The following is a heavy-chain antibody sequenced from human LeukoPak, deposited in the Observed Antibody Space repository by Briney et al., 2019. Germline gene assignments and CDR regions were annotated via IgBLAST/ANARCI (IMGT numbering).Heavy chain of an antibody. V-gene: IGHV3-23*01. Sequence: GGSLRLPCAASGFTFSSYAMSWVRQAPGKGLEWVSAISGSGGSTYYADSVKGRFTISRDNSKNTLYLQMNSLRAEDTAVYYCAKGIAVAVYYFDYWGQGTLVTVSS. D-gene: IGHD6-19*01. CDR2: ISGSGGST. CDR1: GFTFSSYA. CDR3: AKGIAVAVYYFDY. J-gene: IGHJ4*02.